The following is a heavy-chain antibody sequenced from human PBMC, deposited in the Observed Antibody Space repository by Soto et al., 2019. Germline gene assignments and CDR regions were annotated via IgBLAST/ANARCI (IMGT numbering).Heavy chain of an antibody. CDR2: ISFTGDT. CDR3: SRGGHYYPSKL. D-gene: IGHD3-10*01. V-gene: IGHV4-61*08. J-gene: IGHJ4*02. Sequence: QVQLQESGPGLVKPSETLSLICTVSGDSVSGGGYYWTWIRQPPGKGLEWIGYISFTGDTTYNPSLRSRVTIAMHTSNNQFSLKLASATAADTALYYCSRGGHYYPSKLWGPGTLVTVSS. CDR1: GDSVSGGGYY.